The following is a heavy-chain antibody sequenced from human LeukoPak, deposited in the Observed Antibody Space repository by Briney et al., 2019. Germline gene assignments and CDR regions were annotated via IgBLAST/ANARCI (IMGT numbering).Heavy chain of an antibody. CDR3: AKGYSYGIDH. D-gene: IGHD5-18*01. V-gene: IGHV3-30*02. J-gene: IGHJ4*02. CDR1: GFTFSNYG. Sequence: GGSLRLSCAASGFTFSNYGMHWVRQAPGKGLEWVAFIRYDGTNKYYADSVKGRFSFSRDNSKNTLFLQMNSLRAEDTAVYYCAKGYSYGIDHWGQGTLVTVSS. CDR2: IRYDGTNK.